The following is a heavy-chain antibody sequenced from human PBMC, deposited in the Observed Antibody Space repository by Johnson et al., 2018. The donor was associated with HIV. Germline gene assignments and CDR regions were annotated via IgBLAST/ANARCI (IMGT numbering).Heavy chain of an antibody. CDR1: GFTFSNYG. J-gene: IGHJ3*02. CDR2: IRYDGSNK. CDR3: AKEMSSWPGEAFDI. V-gene: IGHV3-30*02. Sequence: QMQLVESGGGLVQPGGSLRLSCAASGFTFSNYGMHWVRQAPGKGLEWVAFIRYDGSNKYYADSVKGHFSISRDNSKNTLYLQMRADDTAVYYCAKEMSSWPGEAFDIWGQGTMVTVSS. D-gene: IGHD1-14*01.